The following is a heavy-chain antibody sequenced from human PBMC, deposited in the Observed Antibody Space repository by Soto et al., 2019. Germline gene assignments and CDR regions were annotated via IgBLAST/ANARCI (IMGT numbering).Heavy chain of an antibody. Sequence: QVQLVQSGAGVKKPGSSVKVSCKASGGTFSSYAISWVRQAPGQGLEWMGGIIPICGTANYAQKFQGRVTITADESTSTAYMALSSLRSEDTAVYYCARDKVGYYDSSGYYRVSVPPDYYYGMDVWGQGTTVTVSS. CDR3: ARDKVGYYDSSGYYRVSVPPDYYYGMDV. D-gene: IGHD3-22*01. CDR1: GGTFSSYA. CDR2: IIPICGTA. V-gene: IGHV1-69*01. J-gene: IGHJ6*02.